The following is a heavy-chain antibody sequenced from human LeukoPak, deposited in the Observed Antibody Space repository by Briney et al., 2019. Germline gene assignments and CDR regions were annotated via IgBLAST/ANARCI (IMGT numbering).Heavy chain of an antibody. CDR3: ARAAYSSSPDY. V-gene: IGHV3-74*01. CDR1: GFTFSSYW. J-gene: IGHJ4*02. Sequence: QPGGSLRLSCAASGFTFSSYWMHWVRQAPGKGLVWVSRIDGDGSGTTYADSVKGRFTISRDNAKNTLYLQMSSLRGEDTAVYYCARAAYSSSPDYWGQGTLVTVSS. D-gene: IGHD6-6*01. CDR2: IDGDGSGT.